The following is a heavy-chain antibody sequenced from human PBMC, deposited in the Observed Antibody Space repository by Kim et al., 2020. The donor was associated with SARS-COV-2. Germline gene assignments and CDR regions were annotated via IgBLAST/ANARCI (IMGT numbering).Heavy chain of an antibody. V-gene: IGHV1-69*13. CDR1: GGTFSSYA. CDR2: IIPIFGTA. J-gene: IGHJ5*02. D-gene: IGHD3-22*01. Sequence: SGKVSCKASGGTFSSYAISWVRQAPGQGLEWMGGIIPIFGTANYAQKFQGRVTITADESTSTAYMELSSLRSEDTAVYYCARAYDSSGYYYRGRTYNWFDPWGQRTLVTVSS. CDR3: ARAYDSSGYYYRGRTYNWFDP.